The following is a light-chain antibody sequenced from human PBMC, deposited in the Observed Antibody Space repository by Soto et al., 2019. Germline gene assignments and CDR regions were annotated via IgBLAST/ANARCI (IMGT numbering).Light chain of an antibody. CDR2: DAS. V-gene: IGKV1D-16*01. Sequence: DIQMTQSPSSLSASVGDSVTITCRASQGIRSWLAWYQQKPEKAPEPLIYDASNLQSGVPSRFGGSGSGTDFTLTISSLQPEDFATYYCQQYNSYPLTFGGGTKVDIK. CDR3: QQYNSYPLT. CDR1: QGIRSW. J-gene: IGKJ4*01.